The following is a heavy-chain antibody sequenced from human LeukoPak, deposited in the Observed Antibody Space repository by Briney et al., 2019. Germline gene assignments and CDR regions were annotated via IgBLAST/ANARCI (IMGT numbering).Heavy chain of an antibody. J-gene: IGHJ5*02. V-gene: IGHV1-8*03. D-gene: IGHD7-27*01. CDR1: GYIFTTYD. Sequence: EASVKVSCKASGYIFTTYDIGWVRQATGQGLEWMGWLNPNSGNAGYAQKFQGRVTITRNTSISTAYMELSSLRSDDTAIYYCARRKFLGWFDPWGQGTLVTVSS. CDR2: LNPNSGNA. CDR3: ARRKFLGWFDP.